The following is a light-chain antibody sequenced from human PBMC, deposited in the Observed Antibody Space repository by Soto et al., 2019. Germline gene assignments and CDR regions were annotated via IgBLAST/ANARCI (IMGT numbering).Light chain of an antibody. CDR3: LQHNNYPWT. V-gene: IGKV1-5*01. Sequence: DIQMTPSPSTLSASVVDRVTITCRASQSISSWLAWYQQKPGKAPKRLISAASSLQSGVPSRFSGSGSGTEFTLTISSLQPEDFATYYCLQHNNYPWTFGQGTKVDIK. CDR1: QSISSW. J-gene: IGKJ1*01. CDR2: AAS.